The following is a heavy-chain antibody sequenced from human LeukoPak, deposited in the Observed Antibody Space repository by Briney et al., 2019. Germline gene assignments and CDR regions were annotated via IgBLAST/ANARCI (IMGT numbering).Heavy chain of an antibody. V-gene: IGHV4-34*01. D-gene: IGHD2-15*01. J-gene: IGHJ5*02. CDR2: INHSGST. CDR1: GGSFSGYY. CDR3: ARGGYRRDFIVVVAAYRRGGTWFDP. Sequence: SETLSLTCAVYGGSFSGYYWSWIRQPPGKGLEWIGEINHSGSTNYNPSLKSRVTISVDTSKNQFSLKLSSVTAADTAVYYCARGGYRRDFIVVVAAYRRGGTWFDPWGQGTLVTVSS.